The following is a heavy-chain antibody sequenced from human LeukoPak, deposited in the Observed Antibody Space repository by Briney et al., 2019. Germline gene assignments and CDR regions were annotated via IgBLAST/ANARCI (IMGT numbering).Heavy chain of an antibody. CDR2: ISSSSSYI. D-gene: IGHD2-21*02. Sequence: GGSLRLSCAASGFTFSSYSMNWVRQAPGKGLEWVSSISSSSSYIYYADSVKGRFTISRDNAKNTLYLQMNSLRAEDTAVYYCAREGVAYCGGDCYSGFDYWGQGTLVTVSS. CDR3: AREGVAYCGGDCYSGFDY. CDR1: GFTFSSYS. V-gene: IGHV3-21*01. J-gene: IGHJ4*02.